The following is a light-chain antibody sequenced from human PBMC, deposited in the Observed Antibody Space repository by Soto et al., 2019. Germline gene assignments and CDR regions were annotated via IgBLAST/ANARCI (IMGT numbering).Light chain of an antibody. J-gene: IGKJ1*01. V-gene: IGKV3-11*01. CDR2: DAS. CDR3: QQRSNWPRT. Sequence: EIVLTQSPATLSLSPGERVTLSCRASQSVSSYFAWYQQKPGQAPRLLIYDASNRATGIPARFSGSGSGIDFTLTISSLEPEDFAVYYCQQRSNWPRTFGQGTKVDIK. CDR1: QSVSSY.